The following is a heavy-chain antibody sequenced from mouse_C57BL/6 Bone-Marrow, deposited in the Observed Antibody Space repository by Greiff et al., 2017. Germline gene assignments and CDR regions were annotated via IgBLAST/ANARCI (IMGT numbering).Heavy chain of an antibody. J-gene: IGHJ3*01. V-gene: IGHV1-82*01. Sequence: QVQLQQSGPELVKPGASVKISCKASGYAFSSSWMNWVKQRPGKGLEWIGRIYPGDGDTNYNGKFKGKGNLTADKSSRTANVQLRSLTCRDAAVYFCARGGYEAWFAYWGQGTLVTVSA. CDR1: GYAFSSSW. CDR2: IYPGDGDT. CDR3: ARGGYEAWFAY. D-gene: IGHD2-2*01.